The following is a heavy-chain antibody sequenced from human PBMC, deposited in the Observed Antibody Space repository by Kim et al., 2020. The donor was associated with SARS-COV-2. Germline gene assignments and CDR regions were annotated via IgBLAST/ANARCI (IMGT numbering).Heavy chain of an antibody. D-gene: IGHD3-3*01. V-gene: IGHV3-48*03. J-gene: IGHJ4*02. Sequence: YADSVKGRFTIPRDNAKNSLYLQMNSLRAEDTAVYYGARIVFGVDNDFDYWGQGTLVTVSS. CDR3: ARIVFGVDNDFDY.